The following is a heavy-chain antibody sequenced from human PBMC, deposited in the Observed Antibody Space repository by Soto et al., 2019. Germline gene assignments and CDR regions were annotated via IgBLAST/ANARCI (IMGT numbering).Heavy chain of an antibody. CDR3: ARWVGASNWFDP. CDR2: INTNSGDT. Sequence: QVQLVQSGAEVKEPGASVKVSCKASGYTFTGYHIHWVRQAPGQGLEWMGWINTNSGDTNYAQNFQGGVTMTRDTSINTAYVELSRLRSDDTAVYYCARWVGASNWFDPWGQGTLVTVSS. D-gene: IGHD1-26*01. J-gene: IGHJ5*02. V-gene: IGHV1-2*02. CDR1: GYTFTGYH.